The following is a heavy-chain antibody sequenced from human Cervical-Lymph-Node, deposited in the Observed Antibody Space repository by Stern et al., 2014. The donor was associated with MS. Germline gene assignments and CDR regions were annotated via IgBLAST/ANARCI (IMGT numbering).Heavy chain of an antibody. Sequence: QVQLVQSGAQVKKPGASVKVSCKGSGYTFIRYYIQWVRQAPGHGLAWMGIVNANGGSARYAQKFQGRVTMASDTSTSTVSMELSSLRSEDTAVYYCATLYDSSGNYGMEVWGQGTTVIVSS. J-gene: IGHJ6*02. CDR3: ATLYDSSGNYGMEV. D-gene: IGHD5/OR15-5a*01. V-gene: IGHV1-46*01. CDR1: GYTFIRYY. CDR2: VNANGGSA.